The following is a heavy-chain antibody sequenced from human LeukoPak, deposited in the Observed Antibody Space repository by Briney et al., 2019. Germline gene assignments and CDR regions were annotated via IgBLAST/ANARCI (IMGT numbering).Heavy chain of an antibody. Sequence: GGSLRLSCAASGFTLSSYWMTWVRQAPGKGLEWVANIKQDGSEKYCVDSVKGRFTISRDNAKNSLYLQMNSLRAEDTAIYYCARDLGGSQTSWGQGTLVTVSS. V-gene: IGHV3-7*01. CDR2: IKQDGSEK. J-gene: IGHJ4*02. D-gene: IGHD1-26*01. CDR3: ARDLGGSQTS. CDR1: GFTLSSYW.